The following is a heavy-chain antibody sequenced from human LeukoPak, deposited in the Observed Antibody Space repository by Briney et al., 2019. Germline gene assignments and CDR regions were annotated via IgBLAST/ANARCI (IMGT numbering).Heavy chain of an antibody. CDR1: EFTFSTYG. D-gene: IGHD3-10*01. CDR2: ISYDGNNK. Sequence: GGSLRLSCAASEFTFSTYGMHWVRQAPGKGLEWGAVISYDGNNKYYADSVKGRFTISRDNSKSTLYLQMNSLRAEDAAVYYCAKDRDGSGSYFDYWGQGTLVTVSS. V-gene: IGHV3-30*18. CDR3: AKDRDGSGSYFDY. J-gene: IGHJ4*02.